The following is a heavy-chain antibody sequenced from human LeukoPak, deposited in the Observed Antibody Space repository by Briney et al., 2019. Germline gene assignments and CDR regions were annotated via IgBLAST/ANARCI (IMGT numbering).Heavy chain of an antibody. CDR1: GFTFSSYA. CDR2: ISYDGSNK. J-gene: IGHJ4*02. D-gene: IGHD3-9*01. CDR3: ARGPYYDILTAYYAEGLDY. V-gene: IGHV3-30-3*01. Sequence: GRSLRLSCAASGFTFSSYAMHWGRQAPGKGLEWVALISYDGSNKYYADSVEGRFTISRDNSKNTLYLQMNSLRAEDTAVYYCARGPYYDILTAYYAEGLDYWGQGTLVTVSS.